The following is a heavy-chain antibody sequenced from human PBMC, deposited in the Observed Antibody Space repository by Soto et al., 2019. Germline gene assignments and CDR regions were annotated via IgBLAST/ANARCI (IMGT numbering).Heavy chain of an antibody. CDR3: ARGRGDTAISLFDY. CDR1: GYTFTSYG. D-gene: IGHD5-18*01. Sequence: QVQLVQSGAEVKKPGASVKVACRASGYTFTSYGISWVRQAPGQGLEWMGWISPYNGNTNYAQKFQGRVTMTTDTXMSTAYMELRSLRSDDTAVYYCARGRGDTAISLFDYWGQGTLVTVSS. J-gene: IGHJ4*02. CDR2: ISPYNGNT. V-gene: IGHV1-18*01.